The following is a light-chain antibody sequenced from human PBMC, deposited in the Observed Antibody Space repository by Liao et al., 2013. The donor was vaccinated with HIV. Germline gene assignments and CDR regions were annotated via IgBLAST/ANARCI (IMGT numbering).Light chain of an antibody. J-gene: IGLJ2*01. Sequence: SYELTQPPSVSVAPGKTARITCGANNIGSKSVHWYQQKPGQAPVLVIYYDSDRPSGIPERFSGSSSGTTVTLTISGAQVEDEADYYCYSAADNNRVFGGGTKLTVL. CDR2: YDS. V-gene: IGLV3-21*01. CDR3: YSAADNNRV. CDR1: NIGSKS.